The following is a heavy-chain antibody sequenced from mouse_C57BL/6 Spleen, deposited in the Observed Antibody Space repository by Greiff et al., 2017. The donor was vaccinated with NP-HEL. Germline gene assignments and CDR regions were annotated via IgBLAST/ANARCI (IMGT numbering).Heavy chain of an antibody. J-gene: IGHJ3*01. V-gene: IGHV1-53*01. D-gene: IGHD2-1*01. CDR2: INPSNGGT. CDR1: GYTFTSYW. Sequence: QVQLQQPGTDLVKPGASVKLSCKASGYTFTSYWMHWVKQRPGQGLEWIGNINPSNGGTNYNEKFKSKATLTVDKSSNTAYMQLSSLTSEDSAVYSCARRGINYGTSAWCAYWGQGTLVTVSA. CDR3: ARRGINYGTSAWCAY.